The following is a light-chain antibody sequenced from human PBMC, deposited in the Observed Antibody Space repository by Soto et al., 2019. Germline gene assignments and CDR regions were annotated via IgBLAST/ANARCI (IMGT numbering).Light chain of an antibody. Sequence: DFQMSVALGTRRVSIRDRVTVTCLPSQSIDNFLNWYQQKPGKAPNLLIYAASSLQSGVSSRFSGSGSGTDFTLTISGLQPEDSATYYCQHRNSLPYTFGQGTKVDIK. CDR2: AAS. J-gene: IGKJ2*01. CDR1: QSIDNF. CDR3: QHRNSLPYT. V-gene: IGKV1-39*01.